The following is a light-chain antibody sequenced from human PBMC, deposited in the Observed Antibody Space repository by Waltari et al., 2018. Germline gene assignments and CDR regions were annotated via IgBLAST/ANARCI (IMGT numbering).Light chain of an antibody. J-gene: IGKJ1*01. CDR1: QSVGRT. CDR3: QHYLRLPVA. V-gene: IGKV3-20*01. CDR2: GAS. Sequence: EIVLTQSPGTLSLSPGERAIVSCRASQSVGRTLAWYQQKHGQAPRLLIYGASNRATGIPDRFMGSGSGTEFSLTISGLEPEDSAVYYCQHYLRLPVAFGQGTKVEIK.